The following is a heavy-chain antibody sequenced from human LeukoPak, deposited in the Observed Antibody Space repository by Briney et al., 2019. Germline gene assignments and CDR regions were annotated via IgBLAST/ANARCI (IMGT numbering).Heavy chain of an antibody. Sequence: PGGSLRLSCVASGFSFSRSWMSCVRQAPGKGLEWVANIKVDGSEKHYLDSVEGRFIISRDNAKNSLHLQMNNLRAEDTAEYYCVRDGPFGSGTLGYWAQGTLVSVSS. V-gene: IGHV3-7*01. D-gene: IGHD3-10*01. CDR2: IKVDGSEK. J-gene: IGHJ4*02. CDR1: GFSFSRSW. CDR3: VRDGPFGSGTLGY.